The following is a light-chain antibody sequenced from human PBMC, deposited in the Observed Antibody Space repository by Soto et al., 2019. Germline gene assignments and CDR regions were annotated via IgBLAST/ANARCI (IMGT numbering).Light chain of an antibody. J-gene: IGKJ1*01. V-gene: IGKV1-5*03. CDR2: KAS. Sequence: IQMTQSPSTLSASVGDRVAITCRASQSIGICLAWYQQKPGKAPRFLIYKASSFESGVPSRFSGSGYGTEVTLTISSLQPDDFAPYYCQQYNDYSWTFGQDTKVENK. CDR3: QQYNDYSWT. CDR1: QSIGIC.